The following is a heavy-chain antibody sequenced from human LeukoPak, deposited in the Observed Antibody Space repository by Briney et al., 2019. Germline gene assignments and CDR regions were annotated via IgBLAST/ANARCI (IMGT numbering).Heavy chain of an antibody. CDR1: GGSFSGYY. V-gene: IGHV4-34*01. CDR2: INHSGST. CDR3: ARGRSSGWYEYRDYFDY. Sequence: PSETLSLTCAVYGGSFSGYYWSWIRQPPGKGLEWIGEINHSGSTNYNPSLKSRVTISVDTSKNQFSLKLSSVTAADTAVYYCARGRSSGWYEYRDYFDYWGQGTLVSVCS. D-gene: IGHD6-19*01. J-gene: IGHJ4*02.